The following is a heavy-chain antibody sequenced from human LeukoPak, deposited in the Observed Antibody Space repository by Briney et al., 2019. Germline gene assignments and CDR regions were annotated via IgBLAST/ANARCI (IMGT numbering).Heavy chain of an antibody. CDR2: SIPIFGTA. D-gene: IGHD6-13*01. V-gene: IGHV1-69*13. Sequence: ASVKVSCKASGVTFSSYAISGVRQAPGQGLEWIGGSIPIFGTANYAQKFQGRVTITADESTSTAYMELSSLRSEDTAVYYCASTPIAAAGTNAFDIWGQGTMVTVSS. CDR1: GVTFSSYA. J-gene: IGHJ3*02. CDR3: ASTPIAAAGTNAFDI.